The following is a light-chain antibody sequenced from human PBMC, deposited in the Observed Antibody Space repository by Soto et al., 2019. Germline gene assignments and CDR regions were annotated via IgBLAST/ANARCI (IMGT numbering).Light chain of an antibody. CDR3: QQDYNLPWT. CDR1: QFMSSNY. CDR2: GAS. V-gene: IGKV3D-7*01. Sequence: EIVMTQSPATLSLSPGDRATLSCRASQFMSSNYLSWYQQKPGHAPRLLIYGASTRATGIPDRFSGSGSETDFTLSISSLQPEDFAVYYCQQDYNLPWTFGHGTKVEIK. J-gene: IGKJ1*01.